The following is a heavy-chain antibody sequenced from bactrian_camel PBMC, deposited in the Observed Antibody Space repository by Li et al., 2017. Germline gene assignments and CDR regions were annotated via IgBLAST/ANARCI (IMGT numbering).Heavy chain of an antibody. V-gene: IGHV3S67*01. Sequence: VQLVESGGGLVQPGGSLRLSCVASGYDFSSCNMYWYPQAPGKERELVSTISSIGTTSYADSVKGRFTISQDNYRKTLFLQMNSLKTEDTAVYYCALDGLGYRCDGEATYWGQGTQVTVS. CDR2: ISSIGTT. CDR3: ALDGLGYRCDGEATY. D-gene: IGHD5*01. CDR1: GYDFSSCN. J-gene: IGHJ4*01.